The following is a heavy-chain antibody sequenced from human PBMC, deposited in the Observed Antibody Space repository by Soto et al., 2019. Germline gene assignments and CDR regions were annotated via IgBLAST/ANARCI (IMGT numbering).Heavy chain of an antibody. V-gene: IGHV3-23*01. CDR2: ISGGGSNT. CDR1: GFTFGSHS. J-gene: IGHJ4*02. CDR3: AKDSNKYSSSLRGRYFDY. D-gene: IGHD4-4*01. Sequence: EVQLLESGGRLVQPGGSLSLSCAGSGFTFGSHSMTWVRQAPGKGLEWVSGISGGGSNTFYADSVKGRFTISRDNSKNTLLLQMNSLGAEDTAVYYCAKDSNKYSSSLRGRYFDYWGQGIGVTVSS.